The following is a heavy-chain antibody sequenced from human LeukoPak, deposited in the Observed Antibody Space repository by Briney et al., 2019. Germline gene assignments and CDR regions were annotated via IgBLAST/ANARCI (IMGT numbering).Heavy chain of an antibody. CDR3: ASHRTAMGYYYYYMDV. CDR2: IYSVGST. D-gene: IGHD5-18*01. V-gene: IGHV3-53*01. CDR1: GFTVSSNY. J-gene: IGHJ6*03. Sequence: GGSLRLSCAASGFTVSSNYMSWVRQAPGKGLEGFSVIYSVGSTYYADSVKGRFAISTDNSKNTLYLQMNRLRGEDKAVYYCASHRTAMGYYYYYMDVWGKGTTVTISS.